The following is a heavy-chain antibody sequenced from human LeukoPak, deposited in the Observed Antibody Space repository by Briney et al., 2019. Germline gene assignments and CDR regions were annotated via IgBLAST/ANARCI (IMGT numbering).Heavy chain of an antibody. D-gene: IGHD6-19*01. J-gene: IGHJ3*02. CDR3: ARRGLSSGWYVDI. V-gene: IGHV5-51*01. CDR1: GYSFTTYW. CDR2: IYPGDSDT. Sequence: GESLKISCKGSGYSFTTYWIGWVRQVPGKGLEWMGIIYPGDSDTRYSPSFQGQVTISADKSISTAYLQWSSLKASDTAMYYCARRGLSSGWYVDIWGQGTMVTVSS.